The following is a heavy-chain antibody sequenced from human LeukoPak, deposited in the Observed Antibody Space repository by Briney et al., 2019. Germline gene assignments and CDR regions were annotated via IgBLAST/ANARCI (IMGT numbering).Heavy chain of an antibody. CDR3: ARVDYVDEGWGY. V-gene: IGHV3-7*01. CDR2: TKPDGSEK. Sequence: GGSLRLSCAASGFVFRNYWMSWVRQAPGKGLEWVANTKPDGSEKNYVGSVKGRFTISRGNTKNSLYLQMDSLRAEDTALYYCARVDYVDEGWGYWGQGTLITVSS. J-gene: IGHJ4*02. CDR1: GFVFRNYW. D-gene: IGHD3-16*01.